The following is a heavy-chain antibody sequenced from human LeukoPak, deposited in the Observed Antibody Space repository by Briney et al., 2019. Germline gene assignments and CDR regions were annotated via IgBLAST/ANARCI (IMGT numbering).Heavy chain of an antibody. CDR2: ISSSSSYI. D-gene: IGHD4-11*01. CDR3: ARYDYGNNYYYGMDV. Sequence: PGGSLRLSCAASGFTFSSYSMNWVRQAPGKGLEWVSSISSSSSYIYYADSVKGRFTISRDNAKNSLYLQMNSLRAEDTAVYYCARYDYGNNYYYGMDVWGQGTTVTVSS. CDR1: GFTFSSYS. J-gene: IGHJ6*02. V-gene: IGHV3-21*01.